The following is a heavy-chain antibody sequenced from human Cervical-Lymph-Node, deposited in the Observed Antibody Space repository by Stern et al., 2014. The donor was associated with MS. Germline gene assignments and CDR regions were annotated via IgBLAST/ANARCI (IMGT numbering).Heavy chain of an antibody. CDR3: ANAAALSCRSPSCYKAFEY. CDR1: GFTFTTSG. D-gene: IGHD2-2*02. V-gene: IGHV3-30*18. Sequence: VQLVESGGGVVQPGGSLRLSCVASGFTFTTSGMHWVRQAPGKGLDWVAVISYDGSNQYYGDSVKGRFTISRDNSKNTVYLQMNSLRPEDTAVYYCANAAALSCRSPSCYKAFEYWGQGILVTASS. CDR2: ISYDGSNQ. J-gene: IGHJ4*02.